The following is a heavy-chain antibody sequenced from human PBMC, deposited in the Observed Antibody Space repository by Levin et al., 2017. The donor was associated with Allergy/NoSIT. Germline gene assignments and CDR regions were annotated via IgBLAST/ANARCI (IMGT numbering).Heavy chain of an antibody. J-gene: IGHJ1*01. Sequence: KGGESLKISCKGSGYSFTNYWIGWVRQMPGKGLEWMGIIYPGDSDTKYSPSFQGQVTISADKSISTAYLHWSSLKASDTAMYYCARAAYGVAVAGNNFQHWGQGTLVTVSS. CDR3: ARAAYGVAVAGNNFQH. CDR1: GYSFTNYW. D-gene: IGHD6-13*01. V-gene: IGHV5-51*01. CDR2: IYPGDSDT.